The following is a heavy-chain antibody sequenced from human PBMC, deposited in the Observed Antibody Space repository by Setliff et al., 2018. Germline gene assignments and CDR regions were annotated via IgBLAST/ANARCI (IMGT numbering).Heavy chain of an antibody. V-gene: IGHV4-38-2*01. D-gene: IGHD6-19*01. Sequence: SETLSLTCAVSGYSISSGHYWGWIRQPPGKGLEWIGSIYHSGSTYYNPSLKSRVTISVDTSKNQFSLKLTSVTAADTAVYYCATTSGWYPYFAYWGQGTLVTVSS. CDR3: ATTSGWYPYFAY. J-gene: IGHJ4*02. CDR1: GYSISSGHY. CDR2: IYHSGST.